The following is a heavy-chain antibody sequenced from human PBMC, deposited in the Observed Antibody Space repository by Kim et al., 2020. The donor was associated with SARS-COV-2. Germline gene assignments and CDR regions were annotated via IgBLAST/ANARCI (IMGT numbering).Heavy chain of an antibody. D-gene: IGHD5-18*01. CDR1: GFTFSSYG. J-gene: IGHJ6*03. CDR3: AKDGARGYSYGSLLYYYMDV. Sequence: GGSLRLSCAASGFTFSSYGMHWVRQAPGKGLEWVAVISYDGSNKYYADSVKGRFTISRDNSKNTLYLQMNSLRAEDTAVYYCAKDGARGYSYGSLLYYYMDVWGKGTTVTVSS. CDR2: ISYDGSNK. V-gene: IGHV3-30*18.